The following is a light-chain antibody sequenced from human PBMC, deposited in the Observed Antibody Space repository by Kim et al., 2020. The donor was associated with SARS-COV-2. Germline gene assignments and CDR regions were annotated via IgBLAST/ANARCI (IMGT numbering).Light chain of an antibody. V-gene: IGKV1-27*01. J-gene: IGKJ4*01. CDR2: AAS. CDR3: QKYNSAPRLT. Sequence: SVGDRVTITCRASQGISNDLAWYQQKPGKVPKLLIYAASTLQSGVPSRFSGSGSGTDFTLTISSLQPEDVATYYCQKYNSAPRLTFGGGTKVEIK. CDR1: QGISND.